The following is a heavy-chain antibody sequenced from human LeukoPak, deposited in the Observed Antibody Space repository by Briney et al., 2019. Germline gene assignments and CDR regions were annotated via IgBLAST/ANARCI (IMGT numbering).Heavy chain of an antibody. CDR3: ARGPYDDLVV. V-gene: IGHV4-59*01. Sequence: PSETLSLTCTVSGGSISSYYRSCIRQPPAKGLEWIGLIFYSGSTNYNPTFKSRFTISVGTSKNQFPLKLSSWTAADTAVYYCARGPYDDLVVWGKGTTVTVSS. CDR1: GGSISSYY. J-gene: IGHJ6*03. CDR2: IFYSGST.